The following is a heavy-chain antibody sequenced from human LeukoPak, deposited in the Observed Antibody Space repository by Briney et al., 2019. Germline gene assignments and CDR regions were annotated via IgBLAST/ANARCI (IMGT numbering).Heavy chain of an antibody. J-gene: IGHJ4*02. D-gene: IGHD6-19*01. V-gene: IGHV4-39*01. Sequence: SETLSLTCTVSGGSTSSSSYYWGWIRQPPGKGPEWIGSIYYSGSTYYNPSLKSRVTISVDTSKDQFSLNLSSVTAADTAVYYCARHGLAVAGTRGYYFDYWGQGTLVTVSS. CDR3: ARHGLAVAGTRGYYFDY. CDR2: IYYSGST. CDR1: GGSTSSSSYY.